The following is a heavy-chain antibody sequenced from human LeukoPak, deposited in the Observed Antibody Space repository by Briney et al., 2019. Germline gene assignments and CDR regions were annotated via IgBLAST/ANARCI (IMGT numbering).Heavy chain of an antibody. V-gene: IGHV4-39*07. D-gene: IGHD3-22*01. CDR2: IYYSGST. J-gene: IGHJ4*02. CDR3: ARGGPFYYDSSGPWTYFDY. Sequence: SETLSLTCTVSGGSISSSSYYWGWIRQPPGKGLEWIGSIYYSGSTYYNPSLKSRVTISVDTSKNQFSLKLSSVTAADTAVYYCARGGPFYYDSSGPWTYFDYWGQGTLVTVSS. CDR1: GGSISSSSYY.